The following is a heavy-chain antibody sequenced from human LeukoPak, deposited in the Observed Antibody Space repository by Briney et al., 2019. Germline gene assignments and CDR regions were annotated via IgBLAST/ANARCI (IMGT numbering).Heavy chain of an antibody. D-gene: IGHD1-26*01. CDR2: IYYSGST. V-gene: IGHV4-39*01. CDR1: GCSISSSGYY. Sequence: SETLSLTCTVSGCSISSSGYYWGWIRQPPGKGLEWIASIYYSGSTYYNPSLKSRVTISVDTSKNQLSLKLSSLTAADTAVYYCARHEYSGSYYGLSWFDPWGQGTLVTVSS. CDR3: ARHEYSGSYYGLSWFDP. J-gene: IGHJ5*02.